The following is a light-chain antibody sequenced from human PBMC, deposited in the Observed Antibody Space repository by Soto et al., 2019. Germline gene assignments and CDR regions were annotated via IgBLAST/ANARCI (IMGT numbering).Light chain of an antibody. J-gene: IGKJ1*01. Sequence: EIVLTQSPATLSLSPGERATLSCRASQSVSSYLAWYQQKPGQAPRLLIHDASNRATDIPARFSGSGSGTDFTLTISSLEPEDFAVYYCQQYGSSPATFVQGTKVDIK. CDR3: QQYGSSPAT. CDR1: QSVSSY. CDR2: DAS. V-gene: IGKV3-11*01.